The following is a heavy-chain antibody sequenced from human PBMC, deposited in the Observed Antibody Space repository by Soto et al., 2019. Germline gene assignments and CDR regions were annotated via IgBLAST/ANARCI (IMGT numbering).Heavy chain of an antibody. D-gene: IGHD1-1*01. Sequence: GGSLRRFCEDSGFTVSSYVMHWVGQAPGKGLEWVAVISYDGSNKYYADSVKGRFTISRDNSKNTLYLQMNSLRAEDTAVYYCAKFLKNPSAPPRTHYGMDVCGQGTTVIFFS. J-gene: IGHJ6*02. CDR1: GFTVSSYV. V-gene: IGHV3-30*18. CDR2: ISYDGSNK. CDR3: AKFLKNPSAPPRTHYGMDV.